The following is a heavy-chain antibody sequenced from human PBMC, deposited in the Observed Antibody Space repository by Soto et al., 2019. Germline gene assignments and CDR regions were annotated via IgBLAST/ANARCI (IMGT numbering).Heavy chain of an antibody. J-gene: IGHJ5*02. CDR3: ARGLGCSGGSCYHNWFDP. V-gene: IGHV3-74*01. CDR1: GFTFSSYW. D-gene: IGHD2-15*01. Sequence: PGGSLRLSCAASGFTFSSYWMHWVRQAPGKGLVWVSRINSDGSSTSYADSVKARFTISRDNAKNTLYLQMNSLRAEDTAVYYCARGLGCSGGSCYHNWFDPWGQGTLVTVSS. CDR2: INSDGSST.